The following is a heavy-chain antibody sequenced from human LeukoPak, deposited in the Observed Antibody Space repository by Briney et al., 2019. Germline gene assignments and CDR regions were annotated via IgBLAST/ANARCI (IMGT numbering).Heavy chain of an antibody. J-gene: IGHJ4*02. Sequence: GGSLRLSCAASGFTFSSYSMNWVRQAPGKGLEWVSSISSSSSYIYYADSVKGRFAISRDNAKNSLYLQMNSLRAEDTAVYYCARAAGTATLDYWGQGTLVTVSS. V-gene: IGHV3-21*01. CDR1: GFTFSSYS. D-gene: IGHD3-10*01. CDR3: ARAAGTATLDY. CDR2: ISSSSSYI.